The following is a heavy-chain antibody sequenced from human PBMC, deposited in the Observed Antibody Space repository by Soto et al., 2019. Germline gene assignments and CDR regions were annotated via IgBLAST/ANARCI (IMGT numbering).Heavy chain of an antibody. CDR3: ARSYYDSSGYYEDDWFDP. CDR1: GYTFTGYY. J-gene: IGHJ5*02. V-gene: IGHV1-2*02. Sequence: ASVKVSCKASGYTFTGYYMHWVRQAPGQGLEWMGWINPNNGNTNYAQKLQGRVTMTRDTSTSTAYMELRSLRSDDTAVYYCARSYYDSSGYYEDDWFDPWGQGTLVTVSS. D-gene: IGHD3-22*01. CDR2: INPNNGNT.